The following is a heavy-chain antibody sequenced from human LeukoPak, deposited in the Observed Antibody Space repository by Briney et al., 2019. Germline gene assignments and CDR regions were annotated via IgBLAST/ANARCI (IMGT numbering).Heavy chain of an antibody. CDR2: IYASGST. D-gene: IGHD3-9*01. Sequence: SETLSLTCTVSGGSINSYYWNWIRQPAGKGLEWIGHIYASGSTKYNPSLKSRVGMSIDTSKNQFSLKLSSVTAADTAVYFCAREMKGNNDFLSGHYHFYHHGMDVWGQGTTVIVSS. CDR1: GGSINSYY. V-gene: IGHV4-4*07. CDR3: AREMKGNNDFLSGHYHFYHHGMDV. J-gene: IGHJ6*02.